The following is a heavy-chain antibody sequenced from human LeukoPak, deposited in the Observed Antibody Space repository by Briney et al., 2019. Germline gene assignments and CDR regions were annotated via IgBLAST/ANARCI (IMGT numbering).Heavy chain of an antibody. J-gene: IGHJ5*02. CDR1: GYSISSGYY. D-gene: IGHD6-13*01. CDR2: IYYSGST. Sequence: SETLSLTCTVSGYSISSGYYWSWIRQPPGKGLEWIGYIYYSGSTYYNPSLKSRVTISVDTSKNQFSLKLSSVTAADTAVYYCARVSGSSWAYSNGPFDPWGQGTLVTVSS. CDR3: ARVSGSSWAYSNGPFDP. V-gene: IGHV4-30-4*07.